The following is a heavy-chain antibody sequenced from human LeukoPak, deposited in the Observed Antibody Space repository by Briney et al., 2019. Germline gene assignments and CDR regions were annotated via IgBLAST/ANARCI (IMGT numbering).Heavy chain of an antibody. V-gene: IGHV1-2*02. D-gene: IGHD5-12*01. J-gene: IGHJ4*02. CDR2: INPNSGGT. CDR1: GYTFTGYY. Sequence: RASVKVSCKASGYTFTGYYMHWVRQAPGQGLEWMGWINPNSGGTNYAQKLQGRVTMTTDTSTSTAYMELRSLRSDDTAVYYCARDRERGYSGYVPLDYWGQGTLVTVSS. CDR3: ARDRERGYSGYVPLDY.